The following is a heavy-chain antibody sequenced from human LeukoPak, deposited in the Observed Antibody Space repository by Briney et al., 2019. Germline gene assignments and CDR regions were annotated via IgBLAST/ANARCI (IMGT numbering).Heavy chain of an antibody. J-gene: IGHJ5*02. V-gene: IGHV4-59*01. CDR2: IYYSGRT. Sequence: SETASLTCTVSGGSISNYYWSWIRQPPGKGLEWIGYIYYSGRTNYNPSLKSRVTISVDTSRNQFSLKLSSVTAADTAVYYCARDLGYSDGWFDPWGQGTPVTVSS. CDR3: ARDLGYSDGWFDP. D-gene: IGHD1-26*01. CDR1: GGSISNYY.